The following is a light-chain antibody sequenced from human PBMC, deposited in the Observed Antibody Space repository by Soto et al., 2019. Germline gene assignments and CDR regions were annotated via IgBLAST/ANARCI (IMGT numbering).Light chain of an antibody. Sequence: DIQMTQSPSSLSASVGDRITITCRASQSINKYLNWYQQKLGEAPRLLIYNAFTLQSGVPSRFSGGGSGTDFTLTITNLQREDFATYYCQHSSSFPRTFGGGTKVEIK. V-gene: IGKV1-39*01. J-gene: IGKJ4*01. CDR1: QSINKY. CDR3: QHSSSFPRT. CDR2: NAF.